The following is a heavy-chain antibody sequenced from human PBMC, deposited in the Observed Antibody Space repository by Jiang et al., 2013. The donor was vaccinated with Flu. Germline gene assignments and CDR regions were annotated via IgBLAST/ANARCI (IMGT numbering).Heavy chain of an antibody. CDR2: IYYSGTT. Sequence: GPGLVKPSQTLSLTCTVSGASISSGDYYWSWVRQPPGKGLEWIGYIYYSGTTSYNPSLKSRVAISVDTSKNQLSVRLTSVTAADTAVYYCARWSRRYGGSEGWFDPWGQGTPVIVSS. J-gene: IGHJ5*02. CDR1: GASISSGDYY. V-gene: IGHV4-30-4*01. D-gene: IGHD1-26*01. CDR3: ARWSRRYGGSEGWFDP.